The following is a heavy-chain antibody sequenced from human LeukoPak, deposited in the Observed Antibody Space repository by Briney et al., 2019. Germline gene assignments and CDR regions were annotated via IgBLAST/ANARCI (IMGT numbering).Heavy chain of an antibody. D-gene: IGHD3-10*01. V-gene: IGHV3-7*01. CDR1: GFTLSSYW. CDR3: ARDEPGFGELLVH. Sequence: GGSLRLSCAASGFTLSSYWMSWVRQAPGKGLEWVANIREDGGEKHYVDSVKGRFTISRDNSQNSLYLHMNSLRAEDTAMYYCARDEPGFGELLVHWGQGTLVTVSS. CDR2: IREDGGEK. J-gene: IGHJ4*02.